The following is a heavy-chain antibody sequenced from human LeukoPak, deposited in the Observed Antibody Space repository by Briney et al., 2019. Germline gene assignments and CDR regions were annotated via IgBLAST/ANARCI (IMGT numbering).Heavy chain of an antibody. J-gene: IGHJ5*02. D-gene: IGHD2-2*01. CDR3: ARLIVVVPAAAFDP. V-gene: IGHV4-39*07. Sequence: PSETLSLTCTVSGGSISSSSYYWGWIRQPPGKGLEWIGSMYYSGSTYYNPSLTSRVTISVDMSKNQFSLKLSSVTAADTAVYYCARLIVVVPAAAFDPWGQGTLVTVSS. CDR1: GGSISSSSYY. CDR2: MYYSGST.